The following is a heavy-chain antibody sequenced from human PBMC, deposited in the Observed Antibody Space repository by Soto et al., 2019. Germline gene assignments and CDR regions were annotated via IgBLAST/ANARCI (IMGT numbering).Heavy chain of an antibody. Sequence: SETLSLTCTVSGGSISSYYWSWIRQPPGKGLEWIGYIYYSGSTNYNPSLKSRVTISVDTSKNQFSLKLSSVTAADTAVYYCARDLGLQALDYWGKGTLVTVSS. CDR1: GGSISSYY. V-gene: IGHV4-59*01. CDR2: IYYSGST. D-gene: IGHD4-4*01. CDR3: ARDLGLQALDY. J-gene: IGHJ4*02.